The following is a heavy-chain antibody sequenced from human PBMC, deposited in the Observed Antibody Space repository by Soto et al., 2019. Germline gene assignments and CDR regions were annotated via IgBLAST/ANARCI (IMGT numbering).Heavy chain of an antibody. J-gene: IGHJ6*02. D-gene: IGHD2-8*01. CDR1: GGTFSSYA. CDR3: ARGLYCTNGVCPHNYYYGMDV. Sequence: ASVKVSCKASGGTFSSYAISWVRQAPGQGLEWMAGIIPIFGTANYAQKFQGRVTITADESTSTAYMELSSLRSEDTAVYYCARGLYCTNGVCPHNYYYGMDVWGQGTTVTVSS. CDR2: IIPIFGTA. V-gene: IGHV1-69*13.